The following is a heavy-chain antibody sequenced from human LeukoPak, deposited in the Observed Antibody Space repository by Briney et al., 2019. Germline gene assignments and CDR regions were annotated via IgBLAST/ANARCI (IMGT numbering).Heavy chain of an antibody. V-gene: IGHV4-34*01. CDR1: GGSFSVYY. J-gene: IGHJ6*02. Sequence: SETLSLTCAVYGGSFSVYYWSWIRQPPGKGLEWIGEINHSGSTNYNPSLKSRVTISVDTSKNQFSLKLSSVTAADTAVYYCARGPYCSGGSCYFRYYYYGMDVWGQGTTVTVSS. CDR3: ARGPYCSGGSCYFRYYYYGMDV. D-gene: IGHD2-15*01. CDR2: INHSGST.